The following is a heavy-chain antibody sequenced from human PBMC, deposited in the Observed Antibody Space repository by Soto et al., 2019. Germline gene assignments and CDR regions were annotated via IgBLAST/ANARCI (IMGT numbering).Heavy chain of an antibody. CDR2: IKQDGSEK. CDR1: GFTFSRAW. D-gene: IGHD4-17*01. Sequence: EMQLVESGGGLVQPGGSLRLSCAASGFTFSRAWMTWVRQAPGKGLEWVANIKQDGSEKYYVDSVKGRFTISRDNAKNSLYLRMDTQRAEDTAVYYCASDLTTVTTSDYYYYYGMDVWGQGTTVTVSS. V-gene: IGHV3-7*05. J-gene: IGHJ6*02. CDR3: ASDLTTVTTSDYYYYYGMDV.